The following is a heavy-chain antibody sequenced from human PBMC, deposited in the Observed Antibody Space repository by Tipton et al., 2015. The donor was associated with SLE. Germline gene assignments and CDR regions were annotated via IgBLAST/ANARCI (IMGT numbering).Heavy chain of an antibody. CDR2: ICYSGST. Sequence: TLSLTCTVSGGSISSSSYYWGWIRQPPGKGLEWIGSICYSGSTYYNPSLKSRVAISVDTSKNQFSLKLSSVTAADTAVYYCASSNGYSSSWYGPYNWFDPWGQGTLVTVSS. J-gene: IGHJ5*02. V-gene: IGHV4-39*07. D-gene: IGHD6-13*01. CDR1: GGSISSSSYY. CDR3: ASSNGYSSSWYGPYNWFDP.